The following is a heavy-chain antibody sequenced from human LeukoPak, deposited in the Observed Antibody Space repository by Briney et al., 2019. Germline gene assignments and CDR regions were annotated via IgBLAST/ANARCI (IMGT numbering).Heavy chain of an antibody. J-gene: IGHJ4*02. D-gene: IGHD3-16*01. Sequence: PGGSLRLSCAASGFTSSSYAMTWVRQAPGKGLEWVSTVSGSGGNTFYADSVKGRFTISRDNSKNTLSLQMNSLRAEDTAVYYCATRPPPYYDWAAFDYWGQGALVTVSS. CDR2: VSGSGGNT. CDR3: ATRPPPYYDWAAFDY. CDR1: GFTSSSYA. V-gene: IGHV3-23*01.